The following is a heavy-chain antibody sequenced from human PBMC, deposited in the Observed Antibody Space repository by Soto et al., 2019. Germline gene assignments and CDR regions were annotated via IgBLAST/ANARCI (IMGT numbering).Heavy chain of an antibody. Sequence: GGSLGIACAASGFTVSSYSMNWVRQAPGKGLEWVSSISSSSSYIYYADSVKGRFTISRDNAKNSLYLQMNSLRAEDTAVYYCARRLPRYCSGGSCAGCFDYWGQGTLVTVSS. CDR1: GFTVSSYS. J-gene: IGHJ4*02. D-gene: IGHD2-15*01. V-gene: IGHV3-21*01. CDR3: ARRLPRYCSGGSCAGCFDY. CDR2: ISSSSSYI.